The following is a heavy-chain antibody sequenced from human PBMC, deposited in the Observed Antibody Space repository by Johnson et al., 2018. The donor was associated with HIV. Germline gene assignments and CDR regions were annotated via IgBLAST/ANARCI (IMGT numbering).Heavy chain of an antibody. J-gene: IGHJ3*02. CDR3: ARFGRGGSHAFDI. V-gene: IGHV3-30*14. CDR2: ISYDGSNK. Sequence: QMLLVESGGGVVQPGRSLKLSCAASEFTFSNYAMHWVRQAPGKGLEWVAVISYDGSNKYYADSVKGRLTISRDNSKNTLYLQMNSLRAEDTAVYYCARFGRGGSHAFDIWGQGTMVTVSS. D-gene: IGHD5-24*01. CDR1: EFTFSNYA.